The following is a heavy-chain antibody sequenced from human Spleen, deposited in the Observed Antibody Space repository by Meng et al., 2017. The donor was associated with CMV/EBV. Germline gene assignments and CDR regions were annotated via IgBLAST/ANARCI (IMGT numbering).Heavy chain of an antibody. CDR3: VGDDYGGSPTDW. J-gene: IGHJ4*02. D-gene: IGHD4-23*01. V-gene: IGHV3-33*01. Sequence: GGSLKISCGASGFTFSSYNMHWVRQAPGKGLEWVAIIWFDGSKKYYADSVKGRFTISRDNSKNTLYLQMNSLRAEDTATYYCVGDDYGGSPTDWWGQGTLVTVSS. CDR2: IWFDGSKK. CDR1: GFTFSSYN.